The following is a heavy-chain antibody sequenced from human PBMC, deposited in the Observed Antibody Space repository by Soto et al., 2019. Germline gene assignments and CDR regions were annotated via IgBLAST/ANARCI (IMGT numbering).Heavy chain of an antibody. CDR3: TRDGPSGPRDYFDY. Sequence: GSLRLSCAASGFTFGSYWMHWVRQAPGKGLVWVSHINSDGSSTSYADSAKGRFTISRDNAKNTLYLQMNSLRAEDTAVYYRTRDGPSGPRDYFDYWGQGTLVTVSS. J-gene: IGHJ4*02. CDR2: INSDGSST. V-gene: IGHV3-74*01. CDR1: GFTFGSYW. D-gene: IGHD3-10*01.